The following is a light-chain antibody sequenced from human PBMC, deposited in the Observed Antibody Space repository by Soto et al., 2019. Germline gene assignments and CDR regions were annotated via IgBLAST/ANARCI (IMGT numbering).Light chain of an antibody. CDR2: KAS. V-gene: IGKV1-5*03. Sequence: DIQMTQSPSTLSASVGDRVTITCRASQSISSWLAWYQQKPGKAPKLLIYKASSLESGVPSRFSGSGSGTEFTLTISSLQPDDFASCYCQQSFNFGPGTKVDIK. CDR3: QQSFN. CDR1: QSISSW. J-gene: IGKJ3*01.